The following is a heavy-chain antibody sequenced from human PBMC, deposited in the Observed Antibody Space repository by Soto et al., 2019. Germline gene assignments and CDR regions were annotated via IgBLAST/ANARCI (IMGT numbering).Heavy chain of an antibody. CDR1: GFSFGGYN. V-gene: IGHV3-48*02. CDR3: ERDTSHGVTLGGLDS. J-gene: IGHJ4*02. CDR2: ITSGLTT. Sequence: EVQLVESGGGLVQPGGSLRLSCAASGFSFGGYNMNWVRQAPGKGLEWVSHITSGLTTHYADFVQGRWTISRDTAKNSLYLEMNEMRDVETADYYCERDTSHGVTLGGLDSWGQGTLVTVSS. D-gene: IGHD3-16*01.